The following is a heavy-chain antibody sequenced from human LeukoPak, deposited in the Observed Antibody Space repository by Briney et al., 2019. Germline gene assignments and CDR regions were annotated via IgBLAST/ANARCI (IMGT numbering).Heavy chain of an antibody. V-gene: IGHV4-39*07. D-gene: IGHD3-10*01. Sequence: SETLSLACTVSDGSISSSSYYWGWIRQRPGKGLEWIGSIYYSGSTYYNPSLKSRVTISVDTSKNQFSLKLSSVTAADTAVYYCAREHSDYYGSGSYYMYNWFDPWGQGTLVTVSS. CDR1: DGSISSSSYY. J-gene: IGHJ5*02. CDR2: IYYSGST. CDR3: AREHSDYYGSGSYYMYNWFDP.